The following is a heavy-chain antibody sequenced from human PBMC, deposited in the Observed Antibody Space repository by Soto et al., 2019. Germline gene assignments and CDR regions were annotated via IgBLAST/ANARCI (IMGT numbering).Heavy chain of an antibody. V-gene: IGHV1-69*13. CDR1: GYTLTELS. CDR2: IIPIFGTA. Sequence: GASVKVSCKVSGYTLTELSMHWVRQAPGKGLEWMGGIIPIFGTANYAQKFQGRVMITADESTSTAYMELSSLRSEDTAVYYCARGSDDSIYGRYYGMDVWGQGTTVTVSS. D-gene: IGHD3-10*01. J-gene: IGHJ6*02. CDR3: ARGSDDSIYGRYYGMDV.